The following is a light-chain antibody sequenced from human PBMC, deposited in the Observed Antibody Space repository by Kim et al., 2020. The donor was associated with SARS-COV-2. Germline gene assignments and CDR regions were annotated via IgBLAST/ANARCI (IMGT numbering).Light chain of an antibody. V-gene: IGKV3-15*01. CDR1: QSVSSN. CDR2: GAS. Sequence: EMLMTQSLATLSVSPGERATLSCRASQSVSSNLAWYQQKPGQAPRLLIYGASTRATGIPTRFSGSGSGTEFTLTISRLQSEDFAVYYCQQYNNWPLLTFGGGTKVDIK. J-gene: IGKJ4*01. CDR3: QQYNNWPLLT.